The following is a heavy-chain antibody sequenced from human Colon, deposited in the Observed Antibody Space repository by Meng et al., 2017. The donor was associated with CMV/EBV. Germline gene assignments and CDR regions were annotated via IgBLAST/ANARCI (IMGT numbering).Heavy chain of an antibody. CDR3: VRDGGGGYNQIDY. J-gene: IGHJ4*02. CDR2: ISHDGTSE. V-gene: IGHV3-30*03. CDR1: GFRFCNYG. Sequence: ASGFRFCNYGMQWVRQAPGRGLESVVVISHDGTSEYYADSVRGRFTISRDNSKNTLYLQVNSLDIHDTAVYYCVRDGGGGYNQIDYWGQGTLVTVSS. D-gene: IGHD5-24*01.